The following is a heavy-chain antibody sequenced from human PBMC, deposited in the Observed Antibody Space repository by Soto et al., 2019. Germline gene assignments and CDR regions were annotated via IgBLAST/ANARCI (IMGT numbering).Heavy chain of an antibody. D-gene: IGHD4-17*01. CDR1: GFTFSSYT. CDR2: ISGSGDST. V-gene: IGHV3-23*01. Sequence: PGGSLRLSCEASGFTFSSYTMTWVRQAPGKGLEWVSTISGSGDSTYYADSVKGRFTISRDNSKNTLYVQMNSLRAEDTALYYCAKAEATNYGDTFDSWGQGTMVTVSS. J-gene: IGHJ3*02. CDR3: AKAEATNYGDTFDS.